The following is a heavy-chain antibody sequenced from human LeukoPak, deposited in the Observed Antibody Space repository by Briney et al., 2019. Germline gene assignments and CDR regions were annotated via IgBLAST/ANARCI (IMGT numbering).Heavy chain of an antibody. CDR1: GVSISSYY. Sequence: SETLTLTCTVSGVSISSYYWSWIRQPPGKGLEWIGYIYYSGSTNYNPSLKSRVTISVDTSKNQFSLKQSSVTAADTAVYYCARLNYDFWSGYTPGAFDIRGQGTMVTVSS. V-gene: IGHV4-59*01. J-gene: IGHJ3*02. CDR3: ARLNYDFWSGYTPGAFDI. D-gene: IGHD3-3*01. CDR2: IYYSGST.